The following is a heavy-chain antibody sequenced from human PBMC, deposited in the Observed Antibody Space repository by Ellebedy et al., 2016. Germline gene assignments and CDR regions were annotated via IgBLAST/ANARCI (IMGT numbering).Heavy chain of an antibody. J-gene: IGHJ3*01. CDR2: IYSGETT. V-gene: IGHV4-59*01. CDR1: GASISGSY. CDR3: ARLVGLGSDRVPLVLAFDV. Sequence: SETLSLTCTVSGASISGSYWTWIRQSPGNGLEWIGYIYSGETTSFNPSLESQVTISADMSKNHFSLKLSSVTAADTARYYCARLVGLGSDRVPLVLAFDVWGHGTMVSVSS. D-gene: IGHD2-8*02.